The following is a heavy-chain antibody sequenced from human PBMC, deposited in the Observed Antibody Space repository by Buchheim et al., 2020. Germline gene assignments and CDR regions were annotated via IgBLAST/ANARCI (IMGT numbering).Heavy chain of an antibody. CDR3: ATSYSSTDWTFFDY. CDR1: GLTFRTYA. Sequence: EVQLLESGGGLVQPGESLRLSCAASGLTFRTYAMSWVRQAPGKGLEWVSFISSSGNSTYYADSVKGRFTISRDNSKNTLYLQMNSLRGEDTAIYYCATSYSSTDWTFFDYWGQGTL. V-gene: IGHV3-23*01. CDR2: ISSSGNST. J-gene: IGHJ4*02. D-gene: IGHD3-9*01.